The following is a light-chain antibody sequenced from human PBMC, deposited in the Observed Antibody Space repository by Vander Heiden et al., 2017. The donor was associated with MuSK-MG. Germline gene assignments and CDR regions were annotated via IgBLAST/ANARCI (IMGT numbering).Light chain of an antibody. Sequence: QSALTQPPSASGTPGQRVTIPCSGSHSNIGTQIVSWYQHIPGTTPKLLIHTNNQRPSGVPDRFSGSKSGTSASLAISGLQSGDEADYFCAVWDDSLNGPVFGGGTKLTVL. V-gene: IGLV1-44*01. CDR2: TNN. CDR3: AVWDDSLNGPV. J-gene: IGLJ2*01. CDR1: HSNIGTQI.